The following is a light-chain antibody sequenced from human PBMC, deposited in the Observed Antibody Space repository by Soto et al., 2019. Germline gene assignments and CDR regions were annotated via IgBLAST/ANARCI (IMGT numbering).Light chain of an antibody. CDR3: RSHSSSSTPVV. CDR1: SSDVGGYNY. J-gene: IGLJ2*01. CDR2: DVS. V-gene: IGLV2-14*03. Sequence: QSVLTQPASVSGSPGQSITISCTGTSSDVGGYNYVSWYQQHPGKAPKLMIYDVSNRPSGVSNRFSGSKSGNTASLTISGLQAEDEADYYYRSHSSSSTPVVFGGGTKPTVL.